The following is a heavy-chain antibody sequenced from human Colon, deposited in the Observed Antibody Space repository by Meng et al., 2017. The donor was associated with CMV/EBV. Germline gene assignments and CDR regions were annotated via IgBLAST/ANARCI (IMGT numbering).Heavy chain of an antibody. CDR1: GFTVSSNW. CDR3: ARDGGELF. Sequence: GESLKISCAASGFTVSSNWMSWVRQAPGKGLEWVANIKQDGSERYYVNSVKGRFTISRDNAKNSLYLQMNSLRADDTAVYYCARDGGELFWGQGTLVTVSS. J-gene: IGHJ4*02. CDR2: IKQDGSER. V-gene: IGHV3-7*01. D-gene: IGHD3-10*01.